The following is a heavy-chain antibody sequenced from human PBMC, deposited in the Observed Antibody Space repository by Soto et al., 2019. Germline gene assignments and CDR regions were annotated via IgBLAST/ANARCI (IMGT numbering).Heavy chain of an antibody. CDR3: AEDMSSGGDYYCYGMDV. CDR2: ISGTGGGT. V-gene: IGHV3-23*01. Sequence: EVQLLESGGGLVLPGGSLRLSCAASGFTFTSYAMGWVRQAPGKGLEWISGISGTGGGTYYANSVRGRFTISRDNTKNTLALQMFILIAEDTSVYYCAEDMSSGGDYYCYGMDVWGQGTTVTVSS. CDR1: GFTFTSYA. J-gene: IGHJ6*02. D-gene: IGHD3-10*01.